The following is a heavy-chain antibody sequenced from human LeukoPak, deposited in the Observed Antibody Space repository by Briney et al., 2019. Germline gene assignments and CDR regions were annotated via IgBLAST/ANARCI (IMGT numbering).Heavy chain of an antibody. V-gene: IGHV3-23*03. CDR1: GFTFSSYG. CDR2: IYSDNT. J-gene: IGHJ5*02. Sequence: GGTLRLSCAASGFTFSSYGMSWVRQAPGKGLEWVSFIYSDNTHYSDSVKGRFTISRDNAKKTLYLQMNSVRAEDTAVYYCARDFKEADPWGQGTLVTVSS. CDR3: ARDFKEADP.